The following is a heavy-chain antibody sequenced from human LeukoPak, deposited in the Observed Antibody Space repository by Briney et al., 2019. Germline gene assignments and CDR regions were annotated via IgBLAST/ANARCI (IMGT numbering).Heavy chain of an antibody. V-gene: IGHV1-69*04. J-gene: IGHJ6*02. Sequence: SSVTVSYKASGGTFSSYAISWVRQAPGQGLEWMGRIIPIFGIANFAQKFQGRVKITADKSTSTAYMELSRLRSEETAVDSCAKDGSGGNGYVYYYGMDVWGHGTTVTVSS. CDR2: IIPIFGIA. CDR3: AKDGSGGNGYVYYYGMDV. CDR1: GGTFSSYA. D-gene: IGHD4-23*01.